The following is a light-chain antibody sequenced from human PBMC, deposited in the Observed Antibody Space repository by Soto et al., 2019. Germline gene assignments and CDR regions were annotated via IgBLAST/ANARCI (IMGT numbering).Light chain of an antibody. J-gene: IGLJ3*02. Sequence: QSVLTQSPSASASLGASVKLTCTLSGGHSSYAIAWHQQQPEKGPRYLMNLTNDGSHTKGDGIPDRFSGSSSGAERYLTISSLQSEDEADYYCQTWATGIRVFGGGTQLTVL. CDR3: QTWATGIRV. CDR2: LTNDGSH. CDR1: GGHSSYA. V-gene: IGLV4-69*01.